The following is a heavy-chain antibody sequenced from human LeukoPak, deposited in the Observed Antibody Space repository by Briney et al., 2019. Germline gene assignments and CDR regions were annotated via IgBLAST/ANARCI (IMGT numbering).Heavy chain of an antibody. D-gene: IGHD3-10*01. CDR2: ISPSSTYI. V-gene: IGHV3-21*01. CDR3: VRHRSASDY. CDR1: GFTFSDYT. J-gene: IGHJ4*02. Sequence: GGSLRLSCVASGFTFSDYTMSWVRQAPGKGLGWVSSISPSSTYIYYADSLKGRITISRDNAKNSLYLQMNSLRAEDTAVYYCVRHRSASDYWGQGALVTVSS.